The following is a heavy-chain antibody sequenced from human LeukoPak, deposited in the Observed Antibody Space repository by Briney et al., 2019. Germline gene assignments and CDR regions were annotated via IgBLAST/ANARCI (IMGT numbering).Heavy chain of an antibody. Sequence: GGSLRLSCAASGITFSSYSMNWVRQAPGKGLEWVSSISSSSSYIYYADSVKGRFTISRDNAKNSLYLQMNSLRAEDTAVYYCARELDREDYYYYYMDVWGKGTTVTVSS. D-gene: IGHD1-26*01. CDR2: ISSSSSYI. CDR3: ARELDREDYYYYYMDV. CDR1: GITFSSYS. V-gene: IGHV3-21*01. J-gene: IGHJ6*03.